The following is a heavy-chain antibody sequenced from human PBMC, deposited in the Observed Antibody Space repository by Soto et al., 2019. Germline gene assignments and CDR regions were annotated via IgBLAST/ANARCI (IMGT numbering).Heavy chain of an antibody. D-gene: IGHD5-12*01. J-gene: IGHJ4*02. Sequence: PGGSLRLSCAASGFTFSSHGMNWVRQAPGKGLDWVSYISSSSSTIYSADSVKGRFTISRDNAKNSLYLQMNSLRAEDTAVYYCARDPGTQFYSGYDYLGPDYWGQGTLVTVSS. V-gene: IGHV3-48*01. CDR2: ISSSSSTI. CDR1: GFTFSSHG. CDR3: ARDPGTQFYSGYDYLGPDY.